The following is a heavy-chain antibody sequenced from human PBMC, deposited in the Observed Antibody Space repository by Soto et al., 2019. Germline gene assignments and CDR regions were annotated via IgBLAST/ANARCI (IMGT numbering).Heavy chain of an antibody. D-gene: IGHD6-19*01. CDR1: GFTFSSYG. CDR3: AKDRYSSGATTYFDS. Sequence: GGSLRLSCAASGFTFSSYGMHWVRQAPGKGLEWVAVISYDGSNEYYADSVKGRFTISRDNSKITLYLQMNSLRAEDTAVYYCAKDRYSSGATTYFDSWGQGALVTVSS. V-gene: IGHV3-30*18. J-gene: IGHJ4*02. CDR2: ISYDGSNE.